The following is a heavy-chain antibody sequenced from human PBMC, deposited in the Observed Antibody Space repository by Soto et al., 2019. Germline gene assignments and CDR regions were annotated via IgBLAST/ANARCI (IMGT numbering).Heavy chain of an antibody. J-gene: IGHJ3*02. CDR1: GFTFSSYA. Sequence: PGGSLRLSCAASGFTFSSYAMHWVRQAPGKGLEWVAVISYDGSNKYYADSVKGRFTISRDNSKNTLYLQMNSLRAEDTAVYYGARAPGGSYYHDAFDIWGQGTMVTVSS. V-gene: IGHV3-30-3*01. CDR2: ISYDGSNK. CDR3: ARAPGGSYYHDAFDI. D-gene: IGHD1-26*01.